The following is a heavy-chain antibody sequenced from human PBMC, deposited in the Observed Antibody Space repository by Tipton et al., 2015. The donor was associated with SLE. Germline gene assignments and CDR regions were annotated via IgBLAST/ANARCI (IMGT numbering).Heavy chain of an antibody. V-gene: IGHV4-59*01. CDR2: IFYSGST. D-gene: IGHD1-26*01. CDR3: ARARVNTVDSGSLYFDR. Sequence: TLSLTCTVSGGSISSFYWSWIRQPPGKGLEWIGYIFYSGSTNYYPSLKSRVTMSVDPSKNQFSLKLSSVTAADTAVYYCARARVNTVDSGSLYFDRWGRGTLVTVSS. CDR1: GGSISSFY. J-gene: IGHJ2*01.